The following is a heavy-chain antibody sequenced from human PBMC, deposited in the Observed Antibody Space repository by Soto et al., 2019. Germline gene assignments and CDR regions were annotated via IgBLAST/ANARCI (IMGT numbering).Heavy chain of an antibody. Sequence: QVRLVESGGGVVQPGRSLRLSCTASGFSFSSYAMYWFRQPPGKGLEWVAVISHDGINKHYADSVKGRVTVSRDNSNHSLDLQLNSLRGEDTAMYYCARVMYSSDYFVKWFELWGQGTLVTVSS. D-gene: IGHD6-19*01. CDR2: ISHDGINK. J-gene: IGHJ5*02. CDR3: ARVMYSSDYFVKWFEL. V-gene: IGHV3-30-3*01. CDR1: GFSFSSYA.